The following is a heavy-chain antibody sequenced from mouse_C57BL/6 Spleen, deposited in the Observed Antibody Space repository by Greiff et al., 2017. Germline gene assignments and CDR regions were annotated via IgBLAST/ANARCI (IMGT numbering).Heavy chain of an antibody. Sequence: VQLQQPGAELVKPGASVKLSCKASGYTFTSYWMHWVKQRPGQGLEWIGMIHPNSGSTNYNEKFKSKATLTVDKSSSTAYMQLSSLTSEDSAVYYCAGGFYDYDEMDYWGQGTSVTVSS. D-gene: IGHD2-4*01. CDR1: GYTFTSYW. CDR2: IHPNSGST. J-gene: IGHJ4*01. CDR3: AGGFYDYDEMDY. V-gene: IGHV1-64*01.